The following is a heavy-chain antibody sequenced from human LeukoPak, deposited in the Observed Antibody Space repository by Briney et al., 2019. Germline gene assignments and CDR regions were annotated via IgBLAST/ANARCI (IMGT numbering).Heavy chain of an antibody. D-gene: IGHD6-13*01. V-gene: IGHV3-66*02. CDR3: ARDALIAAAGTGNY. CDR2: IYSGGGT. Sequence: PGGSLRLSRAASGFTVSSNYMSWVRQAPGKGLEWVSVIYSGGGTYYADSVKGRFTISRDNSKNTLYLQMNSLRAEDTAVYYCARDALIAAAGTGNYWGQGTLVTVSS. CDR1: GFTVSSNY. J-gene: IGHJ4*02.